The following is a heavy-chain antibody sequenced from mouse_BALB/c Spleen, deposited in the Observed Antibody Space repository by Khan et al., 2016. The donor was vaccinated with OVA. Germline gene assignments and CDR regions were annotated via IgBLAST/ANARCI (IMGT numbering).Heavy chain of an antibody. CDR2: IYPDDGST. CDR3: VAGGLREFAMDY. V-gene: IGHV1S56*01. J-gene: IGHJ4*01. D-gene: IGHD2-4*01. CDR1: AYTFTSYD. Sequence: QVQLQQSGPELVKPGASVKISCKASAYTFTSYDINWVKQRPGQGLEWIGWIYPDDGSTKYNEKFKDKATLTVDKSSSTAYMQLSSLTSDNSAVXFCVAGGLREFAMDYWGQGTSVTVSS.